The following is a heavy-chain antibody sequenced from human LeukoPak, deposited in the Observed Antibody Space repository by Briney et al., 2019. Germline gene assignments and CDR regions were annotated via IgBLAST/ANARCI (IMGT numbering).Heavy chain of an antibody. CDR3: AKDFLESSGWYESVDY. Sequence: GGSLRLSCAASGFTFDDYAMHWVRQAPGKGLEWVSLITGDGGSTYYADSVKGRFTISRDNSKNSLYLQMNSLRTEDTALYYCAKDFLESSGWYESVDYWGQGTLVTVSS. CDR2: ITGDGGST. CDR1: GFTFDDYA. J-gene: IGHJ4*02. D-gene: IGHD6-19*01. V-gene: IGHV3-43*02.